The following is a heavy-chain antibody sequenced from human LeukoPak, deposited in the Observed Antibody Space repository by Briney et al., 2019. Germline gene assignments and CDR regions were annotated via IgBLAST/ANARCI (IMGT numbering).Heavy chain of an antibody. CDR1: GFTFSKYW. D-gene: IGHD6-19*01. CDR3: ATKQWLAPPPDS. J-gene: IGHJ4*02. Sequence: GGSLTLSCAASGFTFSKYWMLWVRQAPGKGLESVSRINTDGTVTTYADSVKGRFTVSRDNADNTMFLQMNSVGDEDTAVYYCATKQWLAPPPDSWGQGTPVTVSS. CDR2: INTDGTVT. V-gene: IGHV3-74*01.